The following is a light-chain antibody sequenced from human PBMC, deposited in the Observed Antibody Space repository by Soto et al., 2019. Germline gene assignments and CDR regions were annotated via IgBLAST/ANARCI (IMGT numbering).Light chain of an antibody. CDR2: EVS. Sequence: QCLLTQPASVSGSPGQSIPIFCPGSSSDVGSYTLVSWYQQHPGKVPKLMIYEVSKRPSGVSVRFSGSRSGNTASLTISGLQAEDEADYFCWSYAGSFTYVFGTGTKVTVL. CDR3: WSYAGSFTYV. J-gene: IGLJ1*01. CDR1: SSDVGSYTL. V-gene: IGLV2-23*02.